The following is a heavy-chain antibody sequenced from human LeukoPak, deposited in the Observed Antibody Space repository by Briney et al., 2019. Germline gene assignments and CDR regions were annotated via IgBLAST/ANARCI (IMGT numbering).Heavy chain of an antibody. CDR2: ISASGGST. J-gene: IGHJ4*02. Sequence: QSGGSLRLSCAASGFTFNTYSMTWVRQAPGKGLEWVSAISASGGSTDYADSVKGRFTISRDNSNNTLYLKMNSLRADDTAIYYCAKARAAYGDNPLFDYWGEGTLVTVSS. CDR1: GFTFNTYS. V-gene: IGHV3-23*01. CDR3: AKARAAYGDNPLFDY. D-gene: IGHD4-17*01.